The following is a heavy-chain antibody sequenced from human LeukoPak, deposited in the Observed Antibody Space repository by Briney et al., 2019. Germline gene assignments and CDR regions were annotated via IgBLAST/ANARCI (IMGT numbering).Heavy chain of an antibody. J-gene: IGHJ6*02. Sequence: TGGSLRLSCAASGFTFSSYGMHWVRQAPGKGLEWVAFIRYDGGNKYYADSVKGRFTISRDNSKNTLYLQMNSLRAEDTAVYYCAKVSYYDYVWGSYRHQYGMDVWGQGTTVTVSS. D-gene: IGHD3-16*02. CDR3: AKVSYYDYVWGSYRHQYGMDV. CDR1: GFTFSSYG. V-gene: IGHV3-30*02. CDR2: IRYDGGNK.